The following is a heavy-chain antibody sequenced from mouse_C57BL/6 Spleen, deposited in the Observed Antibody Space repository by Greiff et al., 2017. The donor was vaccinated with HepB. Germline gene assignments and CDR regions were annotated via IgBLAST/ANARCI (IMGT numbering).Heavy chain of an antibody. J-gene: IGHJ1*03. CDR1: GFTFTDYY. CDR3: ARPPYSNYGGNWYFDV. Sequence: DVKLVESGGGLVQPGGSLSLSCAASGFTFTDYYMSWVRQPPGKALEWLGFIRNKANGYTTEYSASVKGRFTISSDNSQSILYLQMNALRAEDGATYYCARPPYSNYGGNWYFDVWGTGTTVNVPS. CDR2: IRNKANGYTT. D-gene: IGHD2-5*01. V-gene: IGHV7-3*01.